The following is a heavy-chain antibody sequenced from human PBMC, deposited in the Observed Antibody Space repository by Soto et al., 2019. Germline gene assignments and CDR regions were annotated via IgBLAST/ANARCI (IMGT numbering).Heavy chain of an antibody. V-gene: IGHV1-46*01. D-gene: IGHD4-17*01. CDR3: ARGRTTVTSIGYNYYMDM. CDR1: GXTFTSSY. Sequence: ASVKVSCKASGXTFTSSYMHWVRQAPGQGLEGLGIINPTGGCTSFAQKFQGKATLTRATSTSTVYLELRSLRSEDPAVDYVARGRTTVTSIGYNYYMDMGGQEATVTISS. CDR2: INPTGGCT. J-gene: IGHJ6*02.